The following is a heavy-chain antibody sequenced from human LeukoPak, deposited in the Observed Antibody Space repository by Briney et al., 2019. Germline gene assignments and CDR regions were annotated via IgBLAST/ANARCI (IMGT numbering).Heavy chain of an antibody. J-gene: IGHJ2*01. D-gene: IGHD6-13*01. CDR2: INHSGST. CDR1: GGSFSGYY. V-gene: IGHV4-34*01. CDR3: ARGRIAAAGTRGCWYFDL. Sequence: SETLSLTCAVYGGSFSGYYWSWIRQPPGKGLEWIGEINHSGSTNYIPSLKSRVTISVDTSKNQFSLKLSSVTAADTAVYYCARGRIAAAGTRGCWYFDLWGRGTLVTVSS.